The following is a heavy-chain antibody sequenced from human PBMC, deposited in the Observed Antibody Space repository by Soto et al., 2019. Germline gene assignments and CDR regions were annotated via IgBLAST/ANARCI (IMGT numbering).Heavy chain of an antibody. D-gene: IGHD5-18*01. Sequence: QAQLVQSGAEVKKPGASVRVSCEASGYRFTAYYIHWVRQAPGQGLEWMGRMNIDTGGTTYAQKFQGRVTMTRDTSITTAYMEVSSVKSDDTAMYYCARDGNFAFRGYSFAFDFWGQGTLVTVSS. CDR3: ARDGNFAFRGYSFAFDF. CDR1: GYRFTAYY. J-gene: IGHJ4*02. CDR2: MNIDTGGT. V-gene: IGHV1-2*06.